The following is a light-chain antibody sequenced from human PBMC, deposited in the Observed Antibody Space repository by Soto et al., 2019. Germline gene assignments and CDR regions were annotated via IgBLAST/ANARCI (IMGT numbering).Light chain of an antibody. V-gene: IGKV1-39*01. CDR1: QSISSY. Sequence: DIHMTQSPSSLSASVGARVTITCRASQSISSYLNWYQQKPGKAPKLRIYAASSLQRGVPSRFSGSGSGTDFTLTISSLQPEDFATYYCQQSYSTLITFGQGTRLEIK. CDR3: QQSYSTLIT. J-gene: IGKJ5*01. CDR2: AAS.